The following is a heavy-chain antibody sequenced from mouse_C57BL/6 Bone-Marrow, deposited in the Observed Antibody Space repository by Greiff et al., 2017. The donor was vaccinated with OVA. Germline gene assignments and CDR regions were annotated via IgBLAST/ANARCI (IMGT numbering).Heavy chain of an antibody. CDR2: IYPGSGRT. V-gene: IGHV1-55*01. D-gene: IGHD2-2*01. Sequence: VQVVESGAELMKPGASVKISCKASGYAFSSYWITWVKQRPGQGLEWIGDIYPGSGRTNFNEKFKSKATLTVDTSSSTAYMQLSSLTSEDSAVYYCAKKGLLWLRRGFDYWGQGTTLTVST. J-gene: IGHJ2*01. CDR3: AKKGLLWLRRGFDY. CDR1: GYAFSSYW.